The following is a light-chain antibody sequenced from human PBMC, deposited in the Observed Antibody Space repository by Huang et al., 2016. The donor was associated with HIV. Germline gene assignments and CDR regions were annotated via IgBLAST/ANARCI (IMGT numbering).Light chain of an antibody. Sequence: IQLTQSPSSLSASAGDRVTITCRASQDISSSLAWYQQKPGKAPKLLIYAASNLESGVPSRFSGSGSGTDVTLTINNLQPDDFATYFCLHLNNYPGTFGPGTNVDV. CDR3: LHLNNYPGT. CDR2: AAS. CDR1: QDISSS. V-gene: IGKV1-9*01. J-gene: IGKJ3*01.